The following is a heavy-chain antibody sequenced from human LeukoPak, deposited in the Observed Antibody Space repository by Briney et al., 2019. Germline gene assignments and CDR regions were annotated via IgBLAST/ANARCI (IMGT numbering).Heavy chain of an antibody. J-gene: IGHJ4*02. CDR1: GGSISSYF. Sequence: SETLSLTCTVSGGSISSYFWSWIRQPAGKELEWIGRIYTSGNTNYNPSLKSRVTMSVDTSKNQFSLKLTSVTAADTAVYFCARMKSNGLDYWGQRTLVTVSS. CDR2: IYTSGNT. CDR3: ARMKSNGLDY. V-gene: IGHV4-4*07. D-gene: IGHD4-11*01.